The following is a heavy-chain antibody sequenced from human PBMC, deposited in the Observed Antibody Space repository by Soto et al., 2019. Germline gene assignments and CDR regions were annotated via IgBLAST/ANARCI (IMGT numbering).Heavy chain of an antibody. CDR2: ISAYNGNT. D-gene: IGHD3-10*01. CDR1: GYTFTSYG. V-gene: IGHV1-18*01. Sequence: QVQLVQSGAEVKKPGASVKVSCKASGYTFTSYGISWVRQAPGQGLEWMGWISAYNGNTNYAQKLEGRVTMTTDTSTSTAYMELRSLRSDDTAVYYCARVYRITMVRGELSEYWGQGTLVTVSS. CDR3: ARVYRITMVRGELSEY. J-gene: IGHJ4*02.